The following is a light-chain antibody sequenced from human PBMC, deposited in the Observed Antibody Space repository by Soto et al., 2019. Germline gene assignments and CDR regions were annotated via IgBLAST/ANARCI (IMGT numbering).Light chain of an antibody. CDR2: DAS. J-gene: IGKJ5*01. CDR3: QQRSNVITLK. CDR1: QSVKTF. Sequence: TFSFMASQSVKTFLVWYQHRPGQAPRLLIHDASHRAAGIQARFSGSGFGTDFTLTISSLEPEDAAVYYFQQRSNVITLKFGQGTLLDVK. V-gene: IGKV3-11*01.